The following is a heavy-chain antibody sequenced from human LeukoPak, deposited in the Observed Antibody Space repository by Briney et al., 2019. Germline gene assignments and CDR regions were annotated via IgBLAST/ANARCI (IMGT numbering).Heavy chain of an antibody. Sequence: GGSLRLSCAASGFTFSSYGMHWVRQAPGKGLEWVAVISYDGSNKYYADSVKGRFTISRDNSKNTLYLQMNSLRAEDTAVYYCARSKNYGSGRTPFDYWGQGTLVTVSS. CDR3: ARSKNYGSGRTPFDY. V-gene: IGHV3-30*03. J-gene: IGHJ4*02. CDR2: ISYDGSNK. D-gene: IGHD3-10*01. CDR1: GFTFSSYG.